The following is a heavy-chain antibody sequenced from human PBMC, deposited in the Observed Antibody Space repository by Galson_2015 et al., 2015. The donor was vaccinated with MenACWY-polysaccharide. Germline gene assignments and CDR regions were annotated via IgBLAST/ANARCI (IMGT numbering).Heavy chain of an antibody. CDR3: ATKRRCDALDH. V-gene: IGHV3-7*01. D-gene: IGHD2-21*02. CDR1: GFTFSGYE. CDR2: IKRSGSKK. J-gene: IGHJ4*02. Sequence: SLRLSCAASGFTFSGYEMSWVRQAPGKGLEWVADIKRSGSKKYYEDSVKGRFTISRDNAKNSLYLQMNSVRAEDTALYYCATKRRCDALDHWGPGAMVTVSS.